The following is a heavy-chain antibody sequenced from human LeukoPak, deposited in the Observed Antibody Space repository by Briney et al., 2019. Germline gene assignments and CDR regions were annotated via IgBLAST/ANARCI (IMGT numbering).Heavy chain of an antibody. CDR3: TRLYCSGGSCYEHF. J-gene: IGHJ4*02. D-gene: IGHD2-15*01. CDR1: GESFSGYY. Sequence: SETLSLTCAVYGESFSGYYWSWIRQPPGKGLDWIGEINHSRSTNYYPFLKCRVTISVDTSKNQFSLRLSSVTAADTAVYYCTRLYCSGGSCYEHFWGQGTLVTVSS. CDR2: INHSRST. V-gene: IGHV4-34*01.